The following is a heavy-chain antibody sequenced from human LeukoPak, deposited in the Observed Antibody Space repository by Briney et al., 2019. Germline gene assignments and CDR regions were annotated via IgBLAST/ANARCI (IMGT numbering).Heavy chain of an antibody. CDR1: GYTFTSYD. Sequence: AASVKVSCTAPGYTFTSYDINWVRQATGQGLEWMGWMNPNSGNTGYAQKFQGRVTMTRNTSISTAYMELSSLRSEDTAVYYCARAPSIAARPSYYYYMDVWGKGTTVTVSS. V-gene: IGHV1-8*01. CDR2: MNPNSGNT. CDR3: ARAPSIAARPSYYYYMDV. D-gene: IGHD6-6*01. J-gene: IGHJ6*03.